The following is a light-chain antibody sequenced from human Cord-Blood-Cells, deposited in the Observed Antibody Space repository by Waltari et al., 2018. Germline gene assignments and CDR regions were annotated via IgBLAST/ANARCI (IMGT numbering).Light chain of an antibody. V-gene: IGLV2-14*01. J-gene: IGLJ3*02. Sequence: QSALTQPASVSGSPGQSITISCTGTSSDVGGYNYVSWYQQHPGKAPKLMIYDVSKRPSRFSNRFSGSKSGNPASLPISGLQAEDEADYYCSSYTSSSTLVFGGGTKLTVL. CDR1: SSDVGGYNY. CDR2: DVS. CDR3: SSYTSSSTLV.